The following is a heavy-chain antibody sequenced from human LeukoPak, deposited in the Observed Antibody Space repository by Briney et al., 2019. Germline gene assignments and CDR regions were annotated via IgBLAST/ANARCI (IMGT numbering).Heavy chain of an antibody. Sequence: GGSLRLSCAASGFTFSSYAMSWVRQAPGKGLEWVSAISGSGGSTYYADSVKGRFTISRDNSKNTLYLQMNSLRAEDTAVYYCARDGASRSLFDYWGQGTLVTVSS. CDR2: ISGSGGST. D-gene: IGHD3-16*02. CDR1: GFTFSSYA. CDR3: ARDGASRSLFDY. V-gene: IGHV3-23*01. J-gene: IGHJ4*02.